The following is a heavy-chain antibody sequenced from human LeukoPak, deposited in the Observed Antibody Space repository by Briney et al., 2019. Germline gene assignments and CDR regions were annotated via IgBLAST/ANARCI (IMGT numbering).Heavy chain of an antibody. J-gene: IGHJ4*02. CDR2: INPSNGNT. Sequence: ASVKVSCKASGYTFTSYYMHWVRQAPRQGLEWMGIINPSNGNTGYTPKFQGRVTMTRDMSTSAVYMELSSLRSEDTAVYYCARDQDYYDSGSYHRLDTTGLDYWGQGTLVTVSS. CDR3: ARDQDYYDSGSYHRLDTTGLDY. CDR1: GYTFTSYY. D-gene: IGHD3-10*01. V-gene: IGHV1-46*01.